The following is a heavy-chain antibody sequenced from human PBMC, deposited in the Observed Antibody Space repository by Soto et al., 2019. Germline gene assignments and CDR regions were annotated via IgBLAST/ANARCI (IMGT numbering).Heavy chain of an antibody. Sequence: SETLSLTCAVSGGSISSGGYSWSWIRQPPGKGLEWIGCIYHTWNTYYNPSLESRVTISVDRSRNQLSLELTSVTAADTAVYYCARFRGTAILDYWGQGTLVTVSS. D-gene: IGHD2-2*02. CDR3: ARFRGTAILDY. V-gene: IGHV4-30-2*01. CDR1: GGSISSGGYS. J-gene: IGHJ4*02. CDR2: IYHTWNT.